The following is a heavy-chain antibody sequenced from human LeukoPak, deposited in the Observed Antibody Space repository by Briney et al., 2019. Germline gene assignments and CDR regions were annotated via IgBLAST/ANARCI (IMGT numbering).Heavy chain of an antibody. J-gene: IGHJ2*01. CDR1: GFTFSDYY. D-gene: IGHD1-26*01. Sequence: GGSMRLSCAASGFTFSDYYMSWIRQAPGKGLEWVSYISSSSYTNYADSVKGRFTISRDNAKNSLYLQMNSLRAEDTAVYYCVRVGATSGWYFDLWGRGTLVTVSP. CDR2: ISSSSYT. V-gene: IGHV3-11*06. CDR3: VRVGATSGWYFDL.